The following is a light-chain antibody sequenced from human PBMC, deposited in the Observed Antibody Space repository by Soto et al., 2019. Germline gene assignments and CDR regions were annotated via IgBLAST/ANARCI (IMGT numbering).Light chain of an antibody. CDR3: QHYNSYSEA. CDR2: KAS. CDR1: QTISSW. Sequence: DIQMTQSPSTLSGSVGDRVTITCRASQTISSWLAWYQQKPGKAPKLLIYKASTLKSGFPSRFSGSGSGTEFPLTISSLQPDDFATYYCQHYNSYSEAFGQGTKVALK. J-gene: IGKJ1*01. V-gene: IGKV1-5*03.